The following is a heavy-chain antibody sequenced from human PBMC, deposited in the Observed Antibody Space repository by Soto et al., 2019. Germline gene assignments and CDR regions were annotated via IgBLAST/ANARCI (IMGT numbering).Heavy chain of an antibody. D-gene: IGHD1-26*01. J-gene: IGHJ5*02. CDR1: GGSISSYY. CDR2: IYTSGST. Sequence: SETLSLTCTVSGGSISSYYWSWIRQPAGKGLEWIGRIYTSGSTNYNPSLKSRVTMSVDTSKNQFSLKLSSVTAADTAVYYCARMNALAREGRVGWFDPWGQGTLVTV. V-gene: IGHV4-4*07. CDR3: ARMNALAREGRVGWFDP.